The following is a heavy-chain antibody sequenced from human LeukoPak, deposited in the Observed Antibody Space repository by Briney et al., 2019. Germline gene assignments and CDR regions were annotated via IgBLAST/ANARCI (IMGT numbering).Heavy chain of an antibody. CDR2: IYYSGST. V-gene: IGHV4-59*01. D-gene: IGHD3-22*01. Sequence: PSETLSLTCTVSGGSISSYYWSWIRQPPGKGLEWIGYIYYSGSTNYNPSLKSRVTISVDTSKNQFSLKLSSVTAADTAVYYCARLQYISGYYWNWYFDLWGRGTLVTVSS. J-gene: IGHJ2*01. CDR1: GGSISSYY. CDR3: ARLQYISGYYWNWYFDL.